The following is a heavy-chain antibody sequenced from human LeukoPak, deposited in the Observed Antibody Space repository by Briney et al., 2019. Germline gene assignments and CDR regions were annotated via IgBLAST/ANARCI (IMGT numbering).Heavy chain of an antibody. CDR1: GGSFSGYY. D-gene: IGHD3-22*01. Sequence: SETLSLTCAVYGGSFSGYYWSWIRQPPGKGLEWIGEINHSGSTNYNPSLKSRVTISVDTSKNQFSLKLSSVTAADTAVYHCARGRSYYYDSSGYSDCWGQGTLVTVSS. CDR3: ARGRSYYYDSSGYSDC. J-gene: IGHJ4*02. CDR2: INHSGST. V-gene: IGHV4-34*01.